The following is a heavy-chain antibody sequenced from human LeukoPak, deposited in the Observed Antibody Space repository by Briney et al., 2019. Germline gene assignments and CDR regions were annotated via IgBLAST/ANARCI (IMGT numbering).Heavy chain of an antibody. Sequence: GGSLRLSCAASGFIFSSYGMNWVRQAPGKGLEWISYISPSSSTIYYADSVKGRSTISRDNAKNSLYLQMNSLRAEDTAVYYCAAGKGDYWGQGTLVTVSS. V-gene: IGHV3-48*01. J-gene: IGHJ4*02. CDR3: AAGKGDY. CDR1: GFIFSSYG. CDR2: ISPSSSTI.